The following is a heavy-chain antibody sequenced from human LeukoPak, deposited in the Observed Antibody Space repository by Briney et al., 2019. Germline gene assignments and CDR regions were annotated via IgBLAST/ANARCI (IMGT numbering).Heavy chain of an antibody. J-gene: IGHJ6*02. CDR3: ARIPLDGYSYGVNYYYGMDV. Sequence: PSETLSLTCTVSGGSISSYYWSWIRQPPGKGLEWIGYIYYSGSTNYNPSLKSRVTISVDTSKNQFSLKLSSVTAADTAVYYCARIPLDGYSYGVNYYYGMDVWGQGTTVTVSS. CDR1: GGSISSYY. CDR2: IYYSGST. V-gene: IGHV4-59*01. D-gene: IGHD5-18*01.